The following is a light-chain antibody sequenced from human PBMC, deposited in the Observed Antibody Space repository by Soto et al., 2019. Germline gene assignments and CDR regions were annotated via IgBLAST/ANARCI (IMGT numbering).Light chain of an antibody. CDR1: SSNIGTNA. CDR2: DNT. Sequence: QAVVTQPPSASGTPGQRVTISCSGSSSNIGTNAVNWCQQLPGTAPRLLIYDNTNRPSGVPDRFSGSKSGTSASLAISGLQAEDEADYYCQSYDSSLSVVFGGGTKLTVL. CDR3: QSYDSSLSVV. V-gene: IGLV1-40*01. J-gene: IGLJ2*01.